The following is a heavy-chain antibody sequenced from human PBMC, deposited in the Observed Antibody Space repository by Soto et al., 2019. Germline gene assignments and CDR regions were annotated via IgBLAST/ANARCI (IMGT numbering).Heavy chain of an antibody. Sequence: QITLKESGPTLVKPTQTLTLTCTFSGFSLTTRGVSVGWIRQPPGKALECLALIYWDDDKRYSPSLQSRLSITKDTPKNQVVLTMTNVDPVDTATYYCAHIPNYYQYDWFDPWGQGTLVAVSS. J-gene: IGHJ5*02. CDR3: AHIPNYYQYDWFDP. CDR1: GFSLTTRGVS. D-gene: IGHD3-16*01. CDR2: IYWDDDK. V-gene: IGHV2-5*02.